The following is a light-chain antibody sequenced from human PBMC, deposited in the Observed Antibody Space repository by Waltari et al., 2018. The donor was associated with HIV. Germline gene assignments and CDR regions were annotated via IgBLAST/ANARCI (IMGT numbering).Light chain of an antibody. J-gene: IGLJ2*01. CDR3: SSYTSSGPRYVL. CDR1: SGDVGGYNF. Sequence: QSALPQPASVSGSPGQSITLSCTGTSGDVGGYNFVSWYQKHPGKAPKLIIYNVNSRPSGVSIRFSGSRSANTASLTISGLQAEDEADYFCSSYTSSGPRYVLFGGGTRLTVL. CDR2: NVN. V-gene: IGLV2-14*03.